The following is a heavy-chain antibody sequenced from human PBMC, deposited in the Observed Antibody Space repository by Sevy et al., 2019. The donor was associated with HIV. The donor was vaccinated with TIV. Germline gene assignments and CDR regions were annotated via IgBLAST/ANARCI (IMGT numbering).Heavy chain of an antibody. J-gene: IGHJ4*02. CDR3: ARGPKPLRSEYGGYRGVGYSFAS. Sequence: SETLSLTCAVYGESFSNYYWSWIRLSPGKGLESIGEIDHSGRSDYNPSLKSRVTMSVDTSKNQFSLKLTSVTAADTAVYNCARGPKPLRSEYGGYRGVGYSFASWGQGTLVPVSS. CDR2: IDHSGRS. CDR1: GESFSNYY. V-gene: IGHV4-34*01. D-gene: IGHD4-17*01.